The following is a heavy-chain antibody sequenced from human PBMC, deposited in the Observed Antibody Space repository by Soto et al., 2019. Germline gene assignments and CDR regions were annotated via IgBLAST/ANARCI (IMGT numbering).Heavy chain of an antibody. CDR3: TPDSGDRRSSLYFDY. Sequence: EVQLVESGGGLVKPGGSLRLSCAASGFTFSNAWMTWVRQAPGKGLEWVGRIKSKTDGGTIDYAAPVKGRFTVSRDDSDTPLYLQMNSLKTEDTAVYYCTPDSGDRRSSLYFDYWGQGTQVTVSS. J-gene: IGHJ4*02. V-gene: IGHV3-15*01. CDR1: GFTFSNAW. D-gene: IGHD6-6*01. CDR2: IKSKTDGGTI.